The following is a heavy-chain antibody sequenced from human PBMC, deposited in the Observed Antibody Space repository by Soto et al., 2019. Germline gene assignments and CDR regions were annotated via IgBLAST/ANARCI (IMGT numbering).Heavy chain of an antibody. Sequence: QVQLGQSGAEVKKPGSSVKVSCKASGGTFGSYAISWVRQAPGQGPEWMGGIIPITGTANYAQKFQGRVTITADESTSTASMQLSSLRSEDTAVYYCARSQGSSTSLEIYYYYYYGMDVWGQGTTVTVSS. CDR1: GGTFGSYA. D-gene: IGHD2-2*01. V-gene: IGHV1-69*01. J-gene: IGHJ6*02. CDR2: IIPITGTA. CDR3: ARSQGSSTSLEIYYYYYYGMDV.